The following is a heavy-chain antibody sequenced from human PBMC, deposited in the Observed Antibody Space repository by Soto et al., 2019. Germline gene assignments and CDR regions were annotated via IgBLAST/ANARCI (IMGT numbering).Heavy chain of an antibody. J-gene: IGHJ6*02. CDR2: INHSGST. CDR3: ARSSQLVAYCGGDCYRYYYYYGMDV. Sequence: KPSETLSLTCAVYGGSFSGYYWSWIRQPPGKGLEWIGEINHSGSTNYNPSLKSRVTISVDTSKNQFSLKLSSVTAADTAVYYCARSSQLVAYCGGDCYRYYYYYGMDVWGQGTTVTVSS. D-gene: IGHD2-21*02. V-gene: IGHV4-34*01. CDR1: GGSFSGYY.